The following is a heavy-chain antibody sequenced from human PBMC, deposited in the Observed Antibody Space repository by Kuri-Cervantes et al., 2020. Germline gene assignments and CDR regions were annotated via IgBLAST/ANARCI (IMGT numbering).Heavy chain of an antibody. CDR3: ARGGFLDILTGLRGTDALDI. CDR1: GCTFSNHY. D-gene: IGHD3-9*01. Sequence: GESLKISCAASGCTFSNHYTSWVRQAPGKGLEWVSYSSGNSGYTNYADSVKGRFTISRDNSKNTLYLQMTSLRAEDTAVYYCARGGFLDILTGLRGTDALDIWGQGTMVTVSS. J-gene: IGHJ3*02. V-gene: IGHV3/OR16-9*01. CDR2: SSGNSGYT.